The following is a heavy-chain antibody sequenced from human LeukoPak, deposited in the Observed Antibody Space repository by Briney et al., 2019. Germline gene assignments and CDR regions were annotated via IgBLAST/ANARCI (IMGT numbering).Heavy chain of an antibody. V-gene: IGHV4-34*01. CDR2: INHSGST. CDR1: GGSFSGYY. CDR3: ARDNTGDYYDSSGYPNWFDP. Sequence: SETLSLTCAVYGGSFSGYYWSWIRQPPGKGLEWIGEINHSGSTNYNPSLKSRVTISVDTSKNQFSLKLSSVTAADTAVYYCARDNTGDYYDSSGYPNWFDPWGQGTLVTVSS. D-gene: IGHD3-22*01. J-gene: IGHJ5*02.